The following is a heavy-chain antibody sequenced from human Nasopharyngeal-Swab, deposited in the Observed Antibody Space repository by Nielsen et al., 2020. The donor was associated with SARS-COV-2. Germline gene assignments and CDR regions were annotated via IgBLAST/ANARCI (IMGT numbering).Heavy chain of an antibody. D-gene: IGHD3-22*01. J-gene: IGHJ4*02. CDR2: IWYDGSNK. Sequence: VRQMPGKGLEWVAVIWYDGSNKYYADSVKGRFTISRDNSKNTLYLQMNSLRAEDTAVYYCARVQGGYDHSGSLLLPFHFDYWGQGTLVTVSS. V-gene: IGHV3-33*01. CDR3: ARVQGGYDHSGSLLLPFHFDY.